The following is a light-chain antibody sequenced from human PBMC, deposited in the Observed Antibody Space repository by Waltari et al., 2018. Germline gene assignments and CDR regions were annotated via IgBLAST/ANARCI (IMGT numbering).Light chain of an antibody. V-gene: IGKV1-12*01. CDR2: SAS. J-gene: IGKJ2*01. CDR1: QGISSW. CDR3: QQANSFPPT. Sequence: DIQMTQSPSSVSASVGDSVTLTCRASQGISSWLALYQQKPVKAPKLLLYSASTLYIGVPLRFSGSGSGTDFTLTIIILQPDDSGTYYRQQANSFPPTFGQGTKLEI.